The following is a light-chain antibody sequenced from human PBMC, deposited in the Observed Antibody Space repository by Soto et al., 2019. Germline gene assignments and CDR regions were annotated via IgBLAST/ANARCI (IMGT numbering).Light chain of an antibody. CDR1: QSISSW. V-gene: IGKV1-5*01. CDR3: QQYNIYPFT. Sequence: DIQMTKSPSTLSASVGDRVTITCRASQSISSWLAWYQQKPGKAHKLLIYEASSLESGVPSRFSGSGSGTEFTRTIRSLHPDDFATYYCQQYNIYPFTFGPGTKVDIK. J-gene: IGKJ3*01. CDR2: EAS.